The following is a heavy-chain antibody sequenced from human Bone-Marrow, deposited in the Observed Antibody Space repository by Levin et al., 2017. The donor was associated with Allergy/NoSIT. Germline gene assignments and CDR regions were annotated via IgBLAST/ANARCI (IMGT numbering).Heavy chain of an antibody. CDR3: AREIIMVVGGGDGFDM. D-gene: IGHD2-8*01. Sequence: SQTLSLTCTVSGGSISSENYYWSWIRQHPGKGLEWIGYIHYSGRVFYNPSLESRVTISVDTSKNQFSLRLNFVTAADTAMYYCAREIIMVVGGGDGFDMRGQGTVVTVSS. V-gene: IGHV4-31*03. CDR1: GGSISSENYY. J-gene: IGHJ3*02. CDR2: IHYSGRV.